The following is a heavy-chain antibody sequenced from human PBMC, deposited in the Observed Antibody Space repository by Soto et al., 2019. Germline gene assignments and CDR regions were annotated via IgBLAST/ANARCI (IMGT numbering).Heavy chain of an antibody. J-gene: IGHJ6*03. CDR2: ISSSSSYI. V-gene: IGHV3-21*01. D-gene: IGHD3-10*01. Sequence: GGSLRLSCAASGFTFSSYSMNWVRQAPGKGLEWVSSISSSSSYIYYADSVKGRFTISRDNAKNSLYLQMNSLRAEDTAVYYCARLRKPGGNYYYMDVWGKGTTVTVFS. CDR3: ARLRKPGGNYYYMDV. CDR1: GFTFSSYS.